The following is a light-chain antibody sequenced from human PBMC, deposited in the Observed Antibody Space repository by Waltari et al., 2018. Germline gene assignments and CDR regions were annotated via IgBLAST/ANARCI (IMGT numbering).Light chain of an antibody. V-gene: IGLV1-47*01. J-gene: IGLJ3*02. CDR1: SSNIGSTY. CDR2: RNN. CDR3: ATWDDSLSAWV. Sequence: QSVLTQPPSASGTPGQRVTVSCSGSSSNIGSTYVYWYQQLPGPAPRLLIYRNNRRPPGFPDRFSGSKAGPSASLAISGLRSEDEADYYCATWDDSLSAWVFGGGTKLTVL.